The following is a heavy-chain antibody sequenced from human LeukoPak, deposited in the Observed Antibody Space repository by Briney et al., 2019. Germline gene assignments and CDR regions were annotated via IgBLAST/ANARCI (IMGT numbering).Heavy chain of an antibody. J-gene: IGHJ3*02. V-gene: IGHV1-2*02. CDR1: GYTFTGYY. D-gene: IGHD1-1*01. CDR3: ARPVAGTRDDAFDI. Sequence: ASVKVSCKASGYTFTGYYMHWVRQAPGQGLEWMGWINPNSGGTNYAQKFQGRVTMTRDTSISTAYMELSRLRSDDTAVYYCARPVAGTRDDAFDIWGQGTMVTVSS. CDR2: INPNSGGT.